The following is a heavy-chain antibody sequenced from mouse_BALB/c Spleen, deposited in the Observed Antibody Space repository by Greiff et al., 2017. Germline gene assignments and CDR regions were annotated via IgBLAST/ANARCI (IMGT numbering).Heavy chain of an antibody. CDR3: ARRFLTTGYFDV. J-gene: IGHJ1*01. V-gene: IGHV3-2*02. CDR2: ISYSGST. Sequence: VQLKESGPGLVKPSQSLSLTCTVTGYSITSDYAWNWIRQFPGNKLEWMGYISYSGSTSYNPSLKSRISITRDTSKNQFFLQLNSVTTEDTATYYCARRFLTTGYFDVWGAGTTVTVSS. D-gene: IGHD1-2*01. CDR1: GYSITSDYA.